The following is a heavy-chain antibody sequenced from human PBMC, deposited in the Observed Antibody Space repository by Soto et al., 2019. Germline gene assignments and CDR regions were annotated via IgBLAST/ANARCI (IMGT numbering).Heavy chain of an antibody. CDR3: ARVGPYYDSSGHPGRSYYYYGMDV. Sequence: TGGSLRLSCAASGFTFSSYGMHWVRQAPGKGLEWVAVIWYDGSNKYYADSVKGRFTISRDNSENTLYLQMNSLRAEDTAVYYCARVGPYYDSSGHPGRSYYYYGMDVWGQGTTVTVSS. CDR2: IWYDGSNK. J-gene: IGHJ6*02. D-gene: IGHD3-22*01. CDR1: GFTFSSYG. V-gene: IGHV3-33*01.